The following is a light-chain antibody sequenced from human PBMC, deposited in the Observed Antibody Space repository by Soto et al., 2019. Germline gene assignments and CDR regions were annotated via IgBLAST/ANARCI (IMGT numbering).Light chain of an antibody. J-gene: IGKJ1*01. Sequence: EIVMTQSPATLSVSPGERVTLSCRASQGVSIDVAWYQQKPGQTPRLPIYAASSRATDIPVRFSGSGSGTEFTLTISSLQSEDFAVYYCQQYSNWPPWTFGQGTKVEMK. V-gene: IGKV3-15*01. CDR1: QGVSID. CDR3: QQYSNWPPWT. CDR2: AAS.